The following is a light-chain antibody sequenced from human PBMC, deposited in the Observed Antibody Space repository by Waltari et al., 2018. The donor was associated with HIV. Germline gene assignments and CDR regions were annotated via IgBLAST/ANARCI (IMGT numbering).Light chain of an antibody. J-gene: IGLJ2*01. Sequence: QSVLTQPPSASGTPGQRVTISCSGRSYNIGSNAVNWYQQLPRPAPNLLIYTNKQRPSGVPDRFSGSKSGTSASLAISGLQSEDEADYYCAAWDDSLDGVVFGGGTKLTVL. V-gene: IGLV1-44*01. CDR3: AAWDDSLDGVV. CDR1: SYNIGSNA. CDR2: TNK.